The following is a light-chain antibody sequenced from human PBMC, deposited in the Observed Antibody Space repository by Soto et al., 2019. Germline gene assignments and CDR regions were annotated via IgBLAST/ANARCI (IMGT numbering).Light chain of an antibody. CDR1: QGINNY. V-gene: IGKV1-27*01. CDR3: QKYNNAPRT. J-gene: IGKJ1*01. Sequence: DIQMTQSPSSLSASVGDRVTMTCRASQGINNYLAWYQQKPGKVPKLLIYDASTLQSGVPSRFSGSRSGTDFTLTISSLQPEDVATYYCQKYNNAPRTFGQGTKVEIK. CDR2: DAS.